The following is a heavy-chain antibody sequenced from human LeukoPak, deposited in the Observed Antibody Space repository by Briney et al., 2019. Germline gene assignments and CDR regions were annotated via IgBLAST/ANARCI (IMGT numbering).Heavy chain of an antibody. J-gene: IGHJ6*03. CDR1: GFTFNNYA. V-gene: IGHV3-23*01. Sequence: SGGSLRLSCSASGFTFNNYAMLWVRQAPGKGLEWVSSISGSGGGTFYADSVKGRFTISRDNSKNTLYLQMNSLRVEDTAVYYCAKAPRFGDHATEYYYYYMHVWGKGTTVTVSS. CDR2: ISGSGGGT. D-gene: IGHD3-16*01. CDR3: AKAPRFGDHATEYYYYYMHV.